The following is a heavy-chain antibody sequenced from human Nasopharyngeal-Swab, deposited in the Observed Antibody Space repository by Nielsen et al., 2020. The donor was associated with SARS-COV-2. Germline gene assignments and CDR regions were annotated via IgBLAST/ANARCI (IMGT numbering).Heavy chain of an antibody. V-gene: IGHV3-30*04. Sequence: GESLKISCAASGFIFSSYAIHWVRQAPGKGLEWVAVISYDASDKYYADSVKGRFTLSRDNSKNTVYLQMNSLRAEDTAVYYCARDRPHWGCDYWGQGTLVTVSS. CDR2: ISYDASDK. CDR1: GFIFSSYA. CDR3: ARDRPHWGCDY. J-gene: IGHJ4*02. D-gene: IGHD3-16*01.